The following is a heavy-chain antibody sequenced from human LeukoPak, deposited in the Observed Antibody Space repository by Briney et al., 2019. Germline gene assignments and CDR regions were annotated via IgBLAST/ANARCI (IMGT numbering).Heavy chain of an antibody. CDR3: ARGYSGYRTNWFDP. D-gene: IGHD5-12*01. V-gene: IGHV1-2*02. Sequence: ASVKVSCKASGYTFTGYYMHWVRQAPGQGLEWMGWINPNSGGTNYAQKLQGRVTMTRDTAISTAYMELSRLRSDDTAVYYCARGYSGYRTNWFDPWGQGTLVTVSS. CDR2: INPNSGGT. J-gene: IGHJ5*02. CDR1: GYTFTGYY.